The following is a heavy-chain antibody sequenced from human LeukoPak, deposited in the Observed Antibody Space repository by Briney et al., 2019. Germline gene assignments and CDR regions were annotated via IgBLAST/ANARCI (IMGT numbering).Heavy chain of an antibody. CDR1: GFTFTDYA. CDR2: ISGSGTIT. Sequence: PGGSLRLSCAASGFTFTDYAMNWVRQAPGKGLEWVSTISGSGTITYYADSVRGRFPISRHYSTNTLYLQMSSLRAEDTAIYYCAYLGLSSDWNDVPGPQIDYWGQGTPVTVSS. D-gene: IGHD1-1*01. V-gene: IGHV3-23*01. CDR3: AYLGLSSDWNDVPGPQIDY. J-gene: IGHJ4*02.